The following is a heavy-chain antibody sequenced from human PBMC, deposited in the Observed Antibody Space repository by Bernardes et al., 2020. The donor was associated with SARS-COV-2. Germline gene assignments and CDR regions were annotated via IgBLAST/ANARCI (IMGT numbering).Heavy chain of an antibody. D-gene: IGHD6-13*01. Sequence: ETLSLTCTVSGGSISSSSYYWGWIRQPPGKGLEWIGSIYYSGSTYYNPSLKSRVTISVDTSKNQFSLKLSSVTAADTAVYYCARHWVGYSSSWYIGGWFDPWGQGTLVTVSS. CDR1: GGSISSSSYY. CDR3: ARHWVGYSSSWYIGGWFDP. V-gene: IGHV4-39*01. CDR2: IYYSGST. J-gene: IGHJ5*02.